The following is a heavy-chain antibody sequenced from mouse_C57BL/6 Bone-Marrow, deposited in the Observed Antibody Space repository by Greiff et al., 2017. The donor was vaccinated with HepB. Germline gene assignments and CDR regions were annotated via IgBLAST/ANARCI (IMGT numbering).Heavy chain of an antibody. CDR3: ATSYGYNYAMDY. D-gene: IGHD2-2*01. CDR1: GFTFSDYG. Sequence: EVKLMESGGGLVKPGGSLKLSCAASGFTFSDYGMHWVRQAPEKGLEWVAYISSGSSTIYYADTVKGRFTISRDNAKNTLFLQMTSLRAEDTAMYYCATSYGYNYAMDYWGQGTSVTVSS. CDR2: ISSGSSTI. V-gene: IGHV5-17*01. J-gene: IGHJ4*01.